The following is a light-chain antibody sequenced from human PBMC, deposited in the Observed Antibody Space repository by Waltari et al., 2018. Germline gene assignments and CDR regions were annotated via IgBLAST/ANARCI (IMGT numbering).Light chain of an antibody. V-gene: IGKV3-11*01. CDR2: DAS. CDR3: QQRSIWPPLT. CDR1: QSVSRY. Sequence: DIVLTPSPATLSLSPGERATLSCRASQSVSRYLAWYQQKPGQAPRLLIYDASNRATGIPARFSGSGSGTDFTLTISSLEPEDSAVYYCQQRSIWPPLTFGGGTKVEIK. J-gene: IGKJ4*01.